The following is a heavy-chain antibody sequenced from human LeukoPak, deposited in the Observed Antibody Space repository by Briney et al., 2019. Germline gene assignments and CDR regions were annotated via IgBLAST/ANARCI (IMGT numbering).Heavy chain of an antibody. CDR1: GITFSNYG. J-gene: IGHJ4*02. CDR2: IWYDGSNK. Sequence: GGSLRLSCAASGITFSNYGMHWVRQAPGKGLEWVAVIWYDGSNKYYADSVKGRFTISRDNSKNTLYLQLNSLGAEDTAVYYCVRNQIYCTGGYCYFDYWGQGTLVTVSS. D-gene: IGHD2-8*02. CDR3: VRNQIYCTGGYCYFDY. V-gene: IGHV3-33*01.